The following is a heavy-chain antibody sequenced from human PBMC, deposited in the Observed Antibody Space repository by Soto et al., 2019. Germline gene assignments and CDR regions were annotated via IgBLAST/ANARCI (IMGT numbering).Heavy chain of an antibody. Sequence: SETLSLTCSVSGGSISSSFWSWIRQPPGKELEWVGYISYSGSTTYNPSLKSRITLSVDTSKNQFSLRVASVTAADTAVYYCARGHRAMEYYYYYGMDVWGQGTTVTVSS. D-gene: IGHD5-18*01. CDR3: ARGHRAMEYYYYYGMDV. V-gene: IGHV4-59*01. J-gene: IGHJ6*02. CDR1: GGSISSSF. CDR2: ISYSGST.